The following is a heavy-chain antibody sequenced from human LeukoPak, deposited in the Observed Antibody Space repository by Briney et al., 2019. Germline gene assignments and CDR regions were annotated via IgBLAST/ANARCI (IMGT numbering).Heavy chain of an antibody. CDR3: ARGRDYYDSSGYSH. J-gene: IGHJ4*02. D-gene: IGHD3-22*01. CDR1: GGSISNYY. Sequence: SETLSLTCTVSGGSISNYYWSWIRQPPGKGLEWIGEINHSGSTNYNPSLKSRVTISVDTSKNKFSLQLSSVTAADTAVYYCARGRDYYDSSGYSHWGQGTLVTVSS. V-gene: IGHV4-34*01. CDR2: INHSGST.